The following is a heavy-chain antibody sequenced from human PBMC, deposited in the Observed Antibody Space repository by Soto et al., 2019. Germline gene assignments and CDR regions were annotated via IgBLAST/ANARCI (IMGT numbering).Heavy chain of an antibody. D-gene: IGHD2-21*02. CDR1: GFTFSNAW. CDR2: IKSKTEGGTT. Sequence: PGGSLRLSCAASGFTFSNAWMNWVRQAPGRGLEWVGRIKSKTEGGTTDYASPVKGRFTISRDDSESTLYLQMNGLKTEDTAVYYCTTGVVTASRNYWGQGTLVTVSS. CDR3: TTGVVTASRNY. J-gene: IGHJ4*02. V-gene: IGHV3-15*07.